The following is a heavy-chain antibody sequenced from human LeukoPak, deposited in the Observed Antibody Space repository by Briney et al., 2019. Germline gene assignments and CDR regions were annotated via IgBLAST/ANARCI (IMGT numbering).Heavy chain of an antibody. Sequence: PGGSLRLSCAASGFTFSSYRMNWVRQAPGKGLVWVSRIASDGSSTTYADSVKGRFSISRDNAKNTLYLQMNSLRAEDTAVYYCASQGGLLWFGELSGGMDVWGQGTTVTVSS. D-gene: IGHD3-10*01. CDR1: GFTFSSYR. J-gene: IGHJ6*02. CDR2: IASDGSST. V-gene: IGHV3-74*01. CDR3: ASQGGLLWFGELSGGMDV.